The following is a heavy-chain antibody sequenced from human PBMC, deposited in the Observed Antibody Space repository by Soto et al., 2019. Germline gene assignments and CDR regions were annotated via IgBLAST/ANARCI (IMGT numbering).Heavy chain of an antibody. D-gene: IGHD3-10*01. CDR1: GDSVTSVSDY. V-gene: IGHV4-61*01. J-gene: IGHJ6*02. CDR3: ARGVGFGYYYYHMDL. CDR2: IYYSGSA. Sequence: SETLSLTCTVPGDSVTSVSDYWSWIRQPPGKGLEWIGYIYYSGSADYNPSLGSRVTISIDTSKNQFSLKLTSVTAADTAVYYCARGVGFGYYYYHMDLWGQGTTVTVSS.